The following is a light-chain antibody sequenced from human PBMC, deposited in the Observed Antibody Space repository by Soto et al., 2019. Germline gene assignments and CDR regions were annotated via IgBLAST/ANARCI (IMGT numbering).Light chain of an antibody. CDR1: QTISSW. CDR3: QQTDSFPYT. CDR2: KAS. V-gene: IGKV1-5*03. J-gene: IGKJ2*01. Sequence: DIQMTQSPSTLSGSVGDRVTITCRASQTISSWLAWYQQKPGKAPKLLIYKASTLKSGVPSRFSGSGSGTEFTLTISSLQPDDFATYYCQQTDSFPYTFGRGTKVGIK.